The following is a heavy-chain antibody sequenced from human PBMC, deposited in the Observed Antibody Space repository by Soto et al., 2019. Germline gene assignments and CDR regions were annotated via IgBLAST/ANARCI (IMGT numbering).Heavy chain of an antibody. CDR1: GYTFNNYG. Sequence: QVQLVQSGYEVKEPGASVTVSCKASGYTFNNYGITWVRQAPGQGLERIGWISAYNGNANYAQKFQGRVTLTRDTSTSTAYLELRSLRSDDTAVYYCARGTRRFGELFDAFDIWGQGTMVPVSS. D-gene: IGHD3-10*01. V-gene: IGHV1-18*01. CDR2: ISAYNGNA. J-gene: IGHJ3*02. CDR3: ARGTRRFGELFDAFDI.